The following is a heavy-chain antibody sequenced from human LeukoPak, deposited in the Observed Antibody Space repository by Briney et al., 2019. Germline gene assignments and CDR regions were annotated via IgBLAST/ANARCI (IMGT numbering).Heavy chain of an antibody. V-gene: IGHV3-23*01. Sequence: GGSLRLSCGASGFTFSNYWMHWVRQVPGKGLEWVSAISGSGGSTYYADSVKGRFTISRDNSKNTLYLQMNSLRAEDTAVYYCAKAPTGKYQLFGESYYFDYWGQGTLVTVSS. CDR3: AKAPTGKYQLFGESYYFDY. CDR1: GFTFSNYW. J-gene: IGHJ4*02. CDR2: ISGSGGST. D-gene: IGHD2-2*01.